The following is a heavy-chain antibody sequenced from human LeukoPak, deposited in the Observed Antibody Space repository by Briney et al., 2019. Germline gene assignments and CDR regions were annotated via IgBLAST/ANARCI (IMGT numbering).Heavy chain of an antibody. CDR2: IYYSGST. Sequence: PSETLSLTCTVSGGSISSYYWSWIRQPPGKGLEWIGYIYYSGSTNYNPSLKSRVTISVDTSKNQFSLKLSSVTAADMAVYYCARHVPEYYYDSSGYYWSAFDIWGQGTMVTVSS. CDR1: GGSISSYY. D-gene: IGHD3-22*01. CDR3: ARHVPEYYYDSSGYYWSAFDI. J-gene: IGHJ3*02. V-gene: IGHV4-59*08.